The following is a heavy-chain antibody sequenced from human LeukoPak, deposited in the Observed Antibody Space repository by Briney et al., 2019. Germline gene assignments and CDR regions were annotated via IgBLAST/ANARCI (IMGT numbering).Heavy chain of an antibody. CDR1: GFTFSDYH. CDR3: AQQAIAVAGIPSFDY. Sequence: GGSLRLSCAASGFTFSDYHMSWVRQAPGKGLEWVSAISGSGGSTYYADSVKGRFTISRDNSKNTLYLQMNSLRAEDTAVYYCAQQAIAVAGIPSFDYWGQGTLVTVSS. V-gene: IGHV3-23*01. J-gene: IGHJ4*02. D-gene: IGHD6-19*01. CDR2: ISGSGGST.